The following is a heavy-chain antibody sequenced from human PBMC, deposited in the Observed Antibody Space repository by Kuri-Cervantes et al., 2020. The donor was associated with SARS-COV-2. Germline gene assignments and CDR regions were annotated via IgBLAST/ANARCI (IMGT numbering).Heavy chain of an antibody. Sequence: ASVKVSCKASGYTFTGYYMHWVRQAPGKGLEWMGGFDPEDGETIYAQKFQGRVTMTEDTSTDTAYMELSRLRSDDTAVYYCARDSEILYGSTSCPDYWGQGTLVTVSS. D-gene: IGHD2-2*01. CDR1: GYTFTGYY. J-gene: IGHJ4*02. V-gene: IGHV1-24*01. CDR3: ARDSEILYGSTSCPDY. CDR2: FDPEDGET.